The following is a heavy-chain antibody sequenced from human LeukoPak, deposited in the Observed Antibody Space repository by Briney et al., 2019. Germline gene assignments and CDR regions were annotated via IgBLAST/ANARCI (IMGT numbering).Heavy chain of an antibody. CDR3: ASLNWGSYRDDLNYFDY. CDR2: IYHSGST. J-gene: IGHJ4*02. V-gene: IGHV4-38-2*02. Sequence: TSETLSLTCTVSGYSISSGYYWGWIRQPPGKGLEWIGSIYHSGSTYYNPSLKSRVTISVDTSKNQFSLKLSSVTAADTAVYYCASLNWGSYRDDLNYFDYWGQGTLVTVSS. D-gene: IGHD3-16*02. CDR1: GYSISSGYY.